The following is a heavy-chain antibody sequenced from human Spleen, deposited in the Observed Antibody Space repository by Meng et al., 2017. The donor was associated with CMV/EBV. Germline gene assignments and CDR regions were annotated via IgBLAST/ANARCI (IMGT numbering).Heavy chain of an antibody. CDR2: IKHDGGEK. J-gene: IGHJ3*01. CDR3: ARWYTPSSSSTVAKGGAFDV. Sequence: GESLKISCAVSGFTLTSYWMSWVRQAPGKGLEWVASIKHDGGEKYYVDSVRGRFIISRDSSKNTIYLQMNSLITEDTALYYCARWYTPSSSSTVAKGGAFDVWGQGTMVTVSS. V-gene: IGHV3-7*01. CDR1: GFTLTSYW. D-gene: IGHD4-23*01.